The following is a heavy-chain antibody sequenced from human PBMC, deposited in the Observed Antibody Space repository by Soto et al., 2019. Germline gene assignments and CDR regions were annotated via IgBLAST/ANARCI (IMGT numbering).Heavy chain of an antibody. CDR1: GFTFSSYS. V-gene: IGHV3-21*01. CDR3: ARPYYYDSSGYYYTDYYYYYGMDV. D-gene: IGHD3-22*01. Sequence: PGGSLRLSCAASGFTFSSYSMNWVRQAPGKGLEWVSSISSSSSYIYYADSVKGRFTISRDNAKNSLYLQMNSLRAEDTAVYYCARPYYYDSSGYYYTDYYYYYGMDVWGQGTTVTVSS. CDR2: ISSSSSYI. J-gene: IGHJ6*02.